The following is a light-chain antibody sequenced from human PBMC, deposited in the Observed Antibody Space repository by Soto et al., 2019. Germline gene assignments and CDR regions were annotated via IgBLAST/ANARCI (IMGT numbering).Light chain of an antibody. V-gene: IGKV4-1*01. CDR2: WAS. J-gene: IGKJ2*01. CDR3: PQYYTTPYT. CDR1: QSVLYSSNNKNY. Sequence: DIVMTQSPDSLAVSLGERATINCKSSQSVLYSSNNKNYLAWYQQKPGQPPKLLIYWASTRESVVPDRFSGSGSGTDFTLTISSLQAEDVAVYSCPQYYTTPYTFGQGTKLEI.